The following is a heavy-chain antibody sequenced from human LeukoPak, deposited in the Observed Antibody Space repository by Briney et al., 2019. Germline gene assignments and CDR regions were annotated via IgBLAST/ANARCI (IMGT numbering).Heavy chain of an antibody. CDR3: ARQDSSSWYDWFDP. Sequence: SETLSLTCTVSGGSISSSSYYWGWIRQPPGKGLEWIGSIYYSGSTYYNPSLKSRVTISVDTSKNRFSLQLSSVTAADTAVYYCARQDSSSWYDWFDPWGQGTLVTVSS. J-gene: IGHJ5*02. D-gene: IGHD6-13*01. CDR2: IYYSGST. V-gene: IGHV4-39*01. CDR1: GGSISSSSYY.